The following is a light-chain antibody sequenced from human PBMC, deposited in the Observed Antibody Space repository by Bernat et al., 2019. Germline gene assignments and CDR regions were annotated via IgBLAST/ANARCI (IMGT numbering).Light chain of an antibody. CDR3: QQYGSSPVYT. V-gene: IGKV3-20*01. CDR2: GAS. Sequence: EIALTQSPGTLSLSPGERATLSCRASQRVSSSYLAWYQQKPGQALRLLIYGASSRATGIPDRFSGSGSGTDFTITISRLEPEDFAVYYCQQYGSSPVYTFGQGTKLEIK. J-gene: IGKJ2*01. CDR1: QRVSSSY.